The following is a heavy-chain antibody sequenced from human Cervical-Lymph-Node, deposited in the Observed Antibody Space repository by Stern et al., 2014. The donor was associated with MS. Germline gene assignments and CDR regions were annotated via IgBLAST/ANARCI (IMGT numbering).Heavy chain of an antibody. CDR1: RFPFNSYG. D-gene: IGHD4-11*01. CDR2: RSSDGRQE. J-gene: IGHJ3*02. Sequence: QVQLMQSGGGAVQPGKSLRLSCAASRFPFNSYGMHWVRQSPGKGLEWVSRRSSDGRQEYYADSVKVRFTTSRDNSKNTLSLQMNSLTLEDTAVYYCASSTLTDAFDIWGQGTLVSVSS. V-gene: IGHV3-30*03. CDR3: ASSTLTDAFDI.